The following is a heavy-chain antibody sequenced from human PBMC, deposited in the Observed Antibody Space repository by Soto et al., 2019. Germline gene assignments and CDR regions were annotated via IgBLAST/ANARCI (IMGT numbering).Heavy chain of an antibody. V-gene: IGHV4-30-4*01. D-gene: IGHD3-3*01. CDR1: GGSISSGDYY. CDR2: IYYSGST. J-gene: IGHJ5*01. Sequence: PSETLSLTCTVSGGSISSGDYYWSWIRQPPGKGLEWIGYIYYSGSTYYNPSLKSRVTISVDTSKNQFSLKLSSVTAADTAVYYCARVPNVLTYYDFWSGYTNNLFDSWGQGTPVTVSS. CDR3: ARVPNVLTYYDFWSGYTNNLFDS.